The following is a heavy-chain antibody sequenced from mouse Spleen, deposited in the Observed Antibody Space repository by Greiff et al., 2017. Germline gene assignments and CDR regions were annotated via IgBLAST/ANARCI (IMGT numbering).Heavy chain of an antibody. CDR3: ARERPFHYFDY. Sequence: EVQLQESGPGLVKPSQSLSLTCSVSGYSITSGYYWNWIRQFPGNKLEWMGYISYDGSNNYNPSLKNRISITRDTSKNQFFLKLNSVTTEDTATYYCARERPFHYFDYWGQGTTLTVSS. CDR2: ISYDGSN. J-gene: IGHJ2*01. CDR1: GYSITSGYY. V-gene: IGHV3-6*01.